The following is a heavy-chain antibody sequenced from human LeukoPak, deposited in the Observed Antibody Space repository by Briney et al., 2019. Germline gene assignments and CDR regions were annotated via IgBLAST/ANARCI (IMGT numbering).Heavy chain of an antibody. CDR3: ARVKGGTGLRPYDY. J-gene: IGHJ4*02. V-gene: IGHV3-30*01. Sequence: GGSLRLSCAASGFTFSSYAMHWVRQAPGKGLEWVAVISYDGSNKYYADSVKGRFTISRDHSKNTLYLQMNSLRAEDTAVYYCARVKGGTGLRPYDYWGQGTLVTVSS. CDR2: ISYDGSNK. D-gene: IGHD5-12*01. CDR1: GFTFSSYA.